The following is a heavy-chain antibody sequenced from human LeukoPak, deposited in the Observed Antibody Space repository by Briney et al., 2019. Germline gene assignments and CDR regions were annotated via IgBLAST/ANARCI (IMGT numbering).Heavy chain of an antibody. V-gene: IGHV3-74*01. CDR1: GFTFSSYW. CDR3: ARGGMANAPREHYYYGLDV. D-gene: IGHD5-24*01. Sequence: GGSLRLSCGASGFTFSSYWMHWVRQVPGKGLVWVSRINIAGSSTIYADSVKGRFTISRDNAKNTLYLQMNSLRAEDTAVYYCARGGMANAPREHYYYGLDVWGQGTTVTVSS. J-gene: IGHJ6*02. CDR2: INIAGSST.